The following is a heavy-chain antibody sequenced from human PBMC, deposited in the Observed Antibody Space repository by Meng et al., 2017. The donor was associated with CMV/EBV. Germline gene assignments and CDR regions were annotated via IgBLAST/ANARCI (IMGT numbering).Heavy chain of an antibody. CDR2: IIPILGIA. D-gene: IGHD2-2*01. V-gene: IGHV1-69*04. Sequence: ISWVRQDPGQGLEWMERIIPILGIANYPQKFQGRVTITADKSTSTAYMELSSLRSEDTAVYYCARGVGYCSSTSCFTPRWGNWYFDLWGRGTLVTVSS. J-gene: IGHJ2*01. CDR3: ARGVGYCSSTSCFTPRWGNWYFDL.